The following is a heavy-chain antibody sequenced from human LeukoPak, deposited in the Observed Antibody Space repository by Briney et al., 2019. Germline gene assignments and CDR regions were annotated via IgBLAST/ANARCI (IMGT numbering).Heavy chain of an antibody. CDR3: ARGPSIAARPPSWVLDY. V-gene: IGHV3-11*01. Sequence: GGSLRLSCAASGFTFSDYYMSWIRQAPGKGLEWVSYISSSGSTIYYADSVKGRFTISRDNAKNSLYLQMNSLRAEDTDVYYCARGPSIAARPPSWVLDYWGQGTLVTVSS. CDR2: ISSSGSTI. D-gene: IGHD6-6*01. J-gene: IGHJ4*02. CDR1: GFTFSDYY.